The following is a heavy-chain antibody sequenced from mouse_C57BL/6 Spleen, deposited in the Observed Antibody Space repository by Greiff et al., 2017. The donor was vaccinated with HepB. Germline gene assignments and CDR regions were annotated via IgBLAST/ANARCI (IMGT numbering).Heavy chain of an antibody. J-gene: IGHJ1*03. CDR3: ARNSLCYDGSSYGWYYDV. CDR1: GYTFTSYW. Sequence: VQLQQPGAELVRPGSSVKLSCKASGYTFTSYWMHWVKQRPIQGLEWIGNIDPSDSETHYNQKFKDKATLTVDKSSSTAYMQLRSLTSEDSAVYYCARNSLCYDGSSYGWYYDVWGTGATVTVSS. V-gene: IGHV1-52*01. CDR2: IDPSDSET. D-gene: IGHD1-1*01.